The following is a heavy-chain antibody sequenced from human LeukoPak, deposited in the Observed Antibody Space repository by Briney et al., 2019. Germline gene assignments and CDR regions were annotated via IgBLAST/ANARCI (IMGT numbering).Heavy chain of an antibody. J-gene: IGHJ4*02. CDR1: GFTFSTYS. D-gene: IGHD2-2*01. V-gene: IGHV3-21*01. CDR2: ISSGSTDI. CDR3: ARDGLYCTSTNCYFDH. Sequence: PGGSLRLSCAASGFTFSTYSMNWVRQAPGKGLEWVSFISSGSTDIYYTDSVKGRFSVSRDNAKNSLYLQMNSLRAEDTAVYYCARDGLYCTSTNCYFDHWGQGTLVTVSS.